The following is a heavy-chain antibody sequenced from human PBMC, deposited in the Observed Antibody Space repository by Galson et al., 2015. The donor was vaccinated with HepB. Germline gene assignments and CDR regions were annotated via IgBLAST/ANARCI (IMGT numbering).Heavy chain of an antibody. Sequence: SLRLSCAASGFTFSSYSMNWVRQAPGKGLEWVSYISSSSSTIYYADSVKGRFTISRDNAKNSLYLQMNSLRAEDTAVYYCARGPGIRYFDWLPHYPWGQGTLVTVSS. J-gene: IGHJ5*02. CDR1: GFTFSSYS. CDR2: ISSSSSTI. V-gene: IGHV3-48*04. CDR3: ARGPGIRYFDWLPHYP. D-gene: IGHD3-9*01.